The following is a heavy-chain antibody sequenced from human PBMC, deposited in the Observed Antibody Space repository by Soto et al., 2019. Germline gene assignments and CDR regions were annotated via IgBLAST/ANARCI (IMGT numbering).Heavy chain of an antibody. V-gene: IGHV4-31*03. CDR2: IYYSGST. D-gene: IGHD3-22*01. CDR3: ASLDSSGYYYGYYFDY. Sequence: QVQLQESCPGLVKPSQTLSLTCTVSVCSISSGGYYWSRIRQHPGKGLEWIGYIYYSGSTYYNPSLKSRVTISVDTSKNQFSLKLSSVTAADTAVYYCASLDSSGYYYGYYFDYWGQGTLVTVSA. J-gene: IGHJ4*02. CDR1: VCSISSGGYY.